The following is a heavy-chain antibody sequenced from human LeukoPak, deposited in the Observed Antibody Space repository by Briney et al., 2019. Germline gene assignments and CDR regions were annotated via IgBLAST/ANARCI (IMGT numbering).Heavy chain of an antibody. CDR3: AREGYYYDSSGYFRSDY. Sequence: GGSLRLSCAASGFTFDDYAMHWVRQAPGKGLEWVSGISWNSGSIGYADSVKGRFTISRDNAKNSLYLQMNSLRAEDTALYYCAREGYYYDSSGYFRSDYWGQGTLVTVSS. V-gene: IGHV3-9*01. CDR2: ISWNSGSI. J-gene: IGHJ4*02. D-gene: IGHD3-22*01. CDR1: GFTFDDYA.